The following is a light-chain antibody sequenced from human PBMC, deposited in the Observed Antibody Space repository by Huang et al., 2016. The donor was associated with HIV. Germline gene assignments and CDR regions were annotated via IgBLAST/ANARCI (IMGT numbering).Light chain of an antibody. V-gene: IGKV3-15*01. CDR1: QSVSNN. CDR3: QQYNDWPPT. J-gene: IGKJ2*01. Sequence: IVMTQSPATLSVSPGDRATLSCRASQSVSNNLAWYHENPGQAPRLLIYGASTRAHGVPARFSGSGSGTEFTRTINSLTSEDFTVFYCQQYNDWPPTFGQGTKLEIK. CDR2: GAS.